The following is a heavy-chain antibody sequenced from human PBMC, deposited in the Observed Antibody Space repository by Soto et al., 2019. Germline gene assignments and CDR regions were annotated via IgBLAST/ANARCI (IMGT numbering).Heavy chain of an antibody. CDR3: ARIYSKXVVVPAAINYYYYGMDV. CDR2: IIPIFGTA. V-gene: IGHV1-69*13. Sequence: SVKVSCKASGGTFSSYAISWVRQAPGQGLEWMGGIIPIFGTANYAQKFQGRVTITADESTSTAYMELSSLRSEDTAVYYCARIYSKXVVVPAAINYYYYGMDVWGQGTTVTVSS. J-gene: IGHJ6*02. CDR1: GGTFSSYA. D-gene: IGHD2-2*02.